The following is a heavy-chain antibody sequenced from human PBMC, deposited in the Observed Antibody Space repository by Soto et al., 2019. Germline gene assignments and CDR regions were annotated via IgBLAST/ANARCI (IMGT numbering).Heavy chain of an antibody. CDR3: ARTFGSSGWPPDY. CDR2: ISYDGSNK. Sequence: PGGSLRLSCAASGFTFSSYGMHWVRQAPGKGLEWVAVISYDGSNKYYADSVKGRFTISGDNSKNTLYLQMNSLRAEDTAVYYCARTFGSSGWPPDYWGQGTLVTVSS. V-gene: IGHV3-30*03. D-gene: IGHD6-19*01. J-gene: IGHJ4*02. CDR1: GFTFSSYG.